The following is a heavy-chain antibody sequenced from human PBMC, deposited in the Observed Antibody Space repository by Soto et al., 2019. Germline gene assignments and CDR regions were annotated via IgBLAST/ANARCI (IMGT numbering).Heavy chain of an antibody. Sequence: EVQLLESGGGLVQPGGSPRLSCAASGFTFSSYAMSWVRQAPGKGLEWVSAISGSGGSTYYADSVKGRFTISRDNSKNTLYLQMNSLRAEDTAVYYCAKDRSGFGITMIVGLGAFDIWGQGTMVTVSS. CDR2: ISGSGGST. CDR1: GFTFSSYA. D-gene: IGHD3-22*01. CDR3: AKDRSGFGITMIVGLGAFDI. J-gene: IGHJ3*02. V-gene: IGHV3-23*01.